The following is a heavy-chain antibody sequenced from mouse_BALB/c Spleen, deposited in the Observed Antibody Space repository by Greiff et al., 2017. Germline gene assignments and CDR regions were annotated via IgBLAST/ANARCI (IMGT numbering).Heavy chain of an antibody. CDR3: ARDDYDGGSFAY. CDR2: IRNKANGYTT. D-gene: IGHD2-4*01. J-gene: IGHJ3*01. Sequence: EVMLVESGGGLVQPGGSLRLSCATSGFTFTDYYMSWVRQPPGKALEWLGFIRNKANGYTTEYSVSVKGRFTISRDNSQSILYLQMNTLRAEDSATYYCARDDYDGGSFAYWGQGTLVTVSA. V-gene: IGHV7-3*02. CDR1: GFTFTDYY.